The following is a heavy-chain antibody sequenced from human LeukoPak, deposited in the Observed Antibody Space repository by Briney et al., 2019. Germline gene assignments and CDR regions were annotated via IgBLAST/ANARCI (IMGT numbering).Heavy chain of an antibody. J-gene: IGHJ3*02. V-gene: IGHV6-1*01. Sequence: SQTLSLTCAISGDSVSSNTAAWNWIRQSPSRGLEWLGRTYYRSKWYYDYAVSVRSRITINPDTSKDQFSLQLNSVTPEDTAVYYCARDLVGATLDAFDIWGQGTMVTVSS. D-gene: IGHD1-26*01. CDR3: ARDLVGATLDAFDI. CDR2: TYYRSKWYY. CDR1: GDSVSSNTAA.